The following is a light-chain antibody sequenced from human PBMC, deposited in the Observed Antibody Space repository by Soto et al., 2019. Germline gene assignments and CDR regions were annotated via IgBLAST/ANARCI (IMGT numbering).Light chain of an antibody. CDR1: ETVGTN. CDR3: QQYNNWGLS. V-gene: IGKV3D-15*01. J-gene: IGKJ4*01. Sequence: IVLTQSPATLSVSPGERVTLSCRASETVGTNLAWYQQRPGQPPRLLIYGSSTRATGISATFSGSGSRTEFTLTMRSLPSEDSAVYYWQQYNNWGLSVGGGTRVEIK. CDR2: GSS.